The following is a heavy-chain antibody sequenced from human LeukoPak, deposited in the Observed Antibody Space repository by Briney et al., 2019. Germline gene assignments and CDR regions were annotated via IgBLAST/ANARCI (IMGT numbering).Heavy chain of an antibody. J-gene: IGHJ4*02. Sequence: GGSLRLSCAASGFTFSSYWMHWVRQAPGKGLVWVSRINTDGSSPTYVDSVKGRFTISRDNAKNTLYLQINSLRAEDTAVYYCARGRVTSSWYYFDYWGQGALVTVSS. CDR3: ARGRVTSSWYYFDY. D-gene: IGHD6-13*01. CDR1: GFTFSSYW. CDR2: INTDGSSP. V-gene: IGHV3-74*01.